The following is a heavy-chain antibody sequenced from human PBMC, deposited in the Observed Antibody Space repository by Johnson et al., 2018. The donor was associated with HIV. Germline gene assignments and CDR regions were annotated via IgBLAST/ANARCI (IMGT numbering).Heavy chain of an antibody. Sequence: QVQLVESGGGVVQPGRSLRLSCAASGFTFSSFPIHWVRQAPGKGLEWVAVISFDGSKKYYGDSVKGRFTVSRDNSKSTLYLQMSSLRAEDTAIYYCARGPLVEATSFGYDFAFDIWGLGTMVTVSS. D-gene: IGHD1-26*01. CDR1: GFTFSSFP. CDR3: ARGPLVEATSFGYDFAFDI. J-gene: IGHJ3*02. CDR2: ISFDGSKK. V-gene: IGHV3-30*04.